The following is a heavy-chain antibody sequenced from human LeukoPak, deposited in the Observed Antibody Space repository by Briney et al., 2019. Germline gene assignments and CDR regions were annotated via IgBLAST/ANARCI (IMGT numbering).Heavy chain of an antibody. D-gene: IGHD3-10*01. V-gene: IGHV3-11*01. CDR1: GFTFSDYY. CDR2: MSSSGSTI. Sequence: GGSLRLSCAASGFTFSDYYMSWIRQAPGKGLEWVSYMSSSGSTIYYADSVKGRLPISRDNAKKSLYLQMISLRAEDTAVYYCARDRVGDGSGSPLYGMDVWGQGTTVTVSS. CDR3: ARDRVGDGSGSPLYGMDV. J-gene: IGHJ6*02.